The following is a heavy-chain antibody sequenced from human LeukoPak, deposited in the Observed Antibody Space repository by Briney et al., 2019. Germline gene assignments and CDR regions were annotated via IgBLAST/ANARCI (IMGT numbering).Heavy chain of an antibody. V-gene: IGHV3-23*01. Sequence: GGSLRLSCAASGFTFKNYAMSWVRQAPGKGLEWVSAISGSGGSTDYADSVKGRFTISRDNSKNTLSLQMNSLRAEDTAVYYCAKAAIVVVPAAPFDYWGQGTLVTVSS. CDR2: ISGSGGST. J-gene: IGHJ4*02. CDR3: AKAAIVVVPAAPFDY. D-gene: IGHD2-2*01. CDR1: GFTFKNYA.